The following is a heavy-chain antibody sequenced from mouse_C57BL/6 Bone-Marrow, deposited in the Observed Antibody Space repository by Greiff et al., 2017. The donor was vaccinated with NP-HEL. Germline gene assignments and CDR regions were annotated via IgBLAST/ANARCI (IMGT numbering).Heavy chain of an antibody. CDR2: ISDGGSYT. CDR1: GFTFSSYA. V-gene: IGHV5-4*03. D-gene: IGHD1-1*01. CDR3: ARAYYYGSSYSWFAY. Sequence: EVMLVESGGGLVKPGGSLKLSCAASGFTFSSYAMSWVRQTPEKRLEWVATISDGGSYTYYPDNVKGRFTISRDNAKNNLYLQRSHLKSEDTAMYYCARAYYYGSSYSWFAYWGQGTLVTVSA. J-gene: IGHJ3*01.